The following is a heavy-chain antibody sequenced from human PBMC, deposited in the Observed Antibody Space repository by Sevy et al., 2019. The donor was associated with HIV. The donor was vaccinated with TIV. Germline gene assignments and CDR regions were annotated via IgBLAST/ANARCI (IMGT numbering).Heavy chain of an antibody. CDR1: GFTFSRSG. J-gene: IGHJ4*02. CDR2: IRFEGSAK. Sequence: GGSLRLSCAASGFTFSRSGMHWVRQAPGKGLEWLTFIRFEGSAKYYADSVKGRFTISRDNSKNTLYFQMNSLRPEDTAVYYCMKTPLGRVSGTGYWGQGTLVTVSS. CDR3: MKTPLGRVSGTGY. V-gene: IGHV3-30*02. D-gene: IGHD3-9*01.